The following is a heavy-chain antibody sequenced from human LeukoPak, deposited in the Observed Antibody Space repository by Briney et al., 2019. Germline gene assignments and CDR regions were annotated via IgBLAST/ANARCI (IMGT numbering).Heavy chain of an antibody. Sequence: PGGSLRLSRAASGFTFSSYEMNWVRQAPGKGLEWVSYISSSGSTTYYAASVKGRFTISRDNAKNSLYLQMNSLRVEDTAVYYCASQKGRIAVAVDYWGQGTLDTVSS. J-gene: IGHJ4*02. V-gene: IGHV3-48*03. CDR3: ASQKGRIAVAVDY. CDR2: ISSSGSTT. D-gene: IGHD6-19*01. CDR1: GFTFSSYE.